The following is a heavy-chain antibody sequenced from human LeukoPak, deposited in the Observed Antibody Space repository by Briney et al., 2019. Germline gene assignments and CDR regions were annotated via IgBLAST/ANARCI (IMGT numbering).Heavy chain of an antibody. Sequence: GASVKVSCKASGYTFTSYDINWVRQATGQGLEWMGWMNPNSGNTGYAQKFQGRVTITRNTSISTAYMELSSLRSEDTAVYYCARDRLRIFGVVTYMFDYWGQGTLVTVSS. V-gene: IGHV1-8*03. D-gene: IGHD3-3*01. CDR3: ARDRLRIFGVVTYMFDY. CDR1: GYTFTSYD. CDR2: MNPNSGNT. J-gene: IGHJ4*02.